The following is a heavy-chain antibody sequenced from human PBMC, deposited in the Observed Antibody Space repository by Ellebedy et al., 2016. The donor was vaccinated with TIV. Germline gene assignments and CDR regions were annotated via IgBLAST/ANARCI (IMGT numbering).Heavy chain of an antibody. V-gene: IGHV4-39*07. J-gene: IGHJ4*02. D-gene: IGHD3-10*01. CDR1: GGSISSSGYY. CDR2: ITQSGRT. Sequence: SETLSLTCAVFGGSISSSGYYWGWIRQPPGKGLEWIGEITQSGRTNYNPSLESRVSMSLDTSKNQFSLRLSSVTAADTAVFYCARYRVNHYASGSYYNLFDYWGQGTLVTVSS. CDR3: ARYRVNHYASGSYYNLFDY.